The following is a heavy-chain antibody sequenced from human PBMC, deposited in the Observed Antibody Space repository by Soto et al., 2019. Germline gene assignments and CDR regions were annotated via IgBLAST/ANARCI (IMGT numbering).Heavy chain of an antibody. CDR1: GFTFSSYW. CDR3: AKPGYLEQWLVRGYFDY. CDR2: ISSSGDTT. J-gene: IGHJ4*02. D-gene: IGHD6-19*01. V-gene: IGHV3-23*01. Sequence: GGSLRLSCGVSGFTFSSYWMYWVRQAPGKGLEWVSAISSSGDTTHYADSVKGRFIISRDNSKNTLYLQMNSLRAEDTAVYYCAKPGYLEQWLVRGYFDYWGQGTMVTVS.